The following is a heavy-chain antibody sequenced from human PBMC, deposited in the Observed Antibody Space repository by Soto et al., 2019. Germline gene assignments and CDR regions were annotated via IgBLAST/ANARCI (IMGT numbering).Heavy chain of an antibody. Sequence: GGSLRLSCAASGFIFSSYWMHWVRQAPGKGLVWVSRINNDGSDTTYADSVKGRFTVSRDNTRNTLYLEMKSLRAEDTAVYYCSGDITVTPVYWGQGTLVTVSS. D-gene: IGHD1-20*01. CDR1: GFIFSSYW. CDR3: SGDITVTPVY. V-gene: IGHV3-74*01. CDR2: INNDGSDT. J-gene: IGHJ4*02.